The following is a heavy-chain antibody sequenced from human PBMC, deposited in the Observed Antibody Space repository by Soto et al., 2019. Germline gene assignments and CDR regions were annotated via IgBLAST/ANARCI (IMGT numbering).Heavy chain of an antibody. Sequence: PGGSLRLSCAASGFTFSDYYMSWIRQAPGKGLEWVSYISSSGSTIYYADSVKGRFTISRDNAKNSLYLQMNSLRAEDTAVYYCPRVRHGDYVNDAFDIWGQGTMVTVSS. V-gene: IGHV3-11*04. J-gene: IGHJ3*02. CDR3: PRVRHGDYVNDAFDI. D-gene: IGHD4-17*01. CDR2: ISSSGSTI. CDR1: GFTFSDYY.